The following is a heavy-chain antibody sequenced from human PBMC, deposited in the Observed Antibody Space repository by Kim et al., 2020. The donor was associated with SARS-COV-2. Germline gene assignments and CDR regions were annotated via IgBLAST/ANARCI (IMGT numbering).Heavy chain of an antibody. Sequence: GGSLRLSCAASGFTFSNYWMHWVRQAPGKGLVWVSRITNNGGSTSYADSVKGRFTISRDNAKNTLSLQMNSLRAEDTAVYFCTRDGAGTGSDLDYWGLGTLVTVSS. CDR3: TRDGAGTGSDLDY. CDR2: ITNNGGST. D-gene: IGHD6-13*01. J-gene: IGHJ4*02. CDR1: GFTFSNYW. V-gene: IGHV3-74*01.